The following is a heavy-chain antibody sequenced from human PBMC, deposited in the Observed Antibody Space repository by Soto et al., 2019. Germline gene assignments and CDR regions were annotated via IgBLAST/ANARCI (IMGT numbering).Heavy chain of an antibody. CDR3: AKETNPVVTSYYGMDV. Sequence: GGSLRLSCAASGFTFSSYGMHWVRQAPGKGLEWVAVISYDGSNKYYADSVKGRFTISRDNSKNTLYLQMNSLRAEDTAVYYCAKETNPVVTSYYGMDVWGQGTTVTVSS. CDR1: GFTFSSYG. D-gene: IGHD2-15*01. V-gene: IGHV3-30*18. CDR2: ISYDGSNK. J-gene: IGHJ6*02.